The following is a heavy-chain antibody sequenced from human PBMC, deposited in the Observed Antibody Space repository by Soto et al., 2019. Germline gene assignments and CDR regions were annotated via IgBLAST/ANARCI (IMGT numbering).Heavy chain of an antibody. J-gene: IGHJ6*02. V-gene: IGHV3-9*01. CDR3: VKAAGQTYYYGLDV. Sequence: GGSLSLSCAASGFTFDDYAMHWVRQGPGKGLEWFSGISWNSASVGYADSVKGRFTISRDNAKNSLYLQMNSLRNEDTALYYCVKAAGQTYYYGLDVWGQGTTVTVYS. CDR2: ISWNSASV. CDR1: GFTFDDYA. D-gene: IGHD6-13*01.